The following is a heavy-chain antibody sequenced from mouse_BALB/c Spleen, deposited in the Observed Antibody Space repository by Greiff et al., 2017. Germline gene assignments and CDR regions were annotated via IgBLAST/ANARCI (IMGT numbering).Heavy chain of an antibody. D-gene: IGHD2-10*02. CDR1: GFTFSSYA. V-gene: IGHV5-6-5*01. J-gene: IGHJ2*01. CDR2: ISSGGST. Sequence: EVHLVESGGGLVKPGGSLKLSCAASGFTFSSYAMSWVRQTPEKRLEWVASISSGGSTYYPDSVKGRFTISRDNARNILYLQMSSLRSEDTAMYYCARGGYGNPYYFDYWGQGTTLTVSS. CDR3: ARGGYGNPYYFDY.